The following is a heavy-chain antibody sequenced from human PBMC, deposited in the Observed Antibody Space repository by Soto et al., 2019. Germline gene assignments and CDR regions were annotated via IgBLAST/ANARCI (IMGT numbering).Heavy chain of an antibody. CDR1: GYTFTSYG. V-gene: IGHV1-18*04. Sequence: ASVKVSGNASGYTFTSYGISWVRQAPGQGLEWMGWISAYNGNTNYAQKLQGRVTMTTDTSTSTAYMERRSLRSDDTAGYYCARDGGAIVAGTSVDYWGQGTLGTVSS. J-gene: IGHJ4*02. D-gene: IGHD6-19*01. CDR2: ISAYNGNT. CDR3: ARDGGAIVAGTSVDY.